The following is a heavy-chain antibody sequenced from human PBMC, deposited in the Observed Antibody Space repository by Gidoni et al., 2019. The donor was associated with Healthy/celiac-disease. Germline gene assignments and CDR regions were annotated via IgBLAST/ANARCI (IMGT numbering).Heavy chain of an antibody. CDR2: ISSSGSTI. V-gene: IGHV3-48*03. CDR3: ARERGVVGDPGSYFDY. Sequence: EVQLVESGGGLVQPGGSLRLSCAAAGFTFSSSEMNWVRQAPGKGLEWVSYISSSGSTIYYADSVKCRFTIYRDNAKNSLYLQMNSLRAEDTAVYYCARERGVVGDPGSYFDYWGQGTLVTVSS. CDR1: GFTFSSSE. J-gene: IGHJ4*02. D-gene: IGHD2-21*01.